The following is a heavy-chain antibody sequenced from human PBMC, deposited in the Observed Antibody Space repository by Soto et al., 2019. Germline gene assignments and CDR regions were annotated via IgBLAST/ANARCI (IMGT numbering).Heavy chain of an antibody. D-gene: IGHD2-15*01. Sequence: QVQLQESGPGLVKPSQTLSLTCTVSGGSISSGDYYWSWIRQPPGKGLEWIGYIYYSGSTYYNPSLKRRVTISVDTSKNQFPLKLSSVTAADTAVYYCARDQANGCSGGSCLGAFDIWGQGTMVTVSS. CDR1: GGSISSGDYY. V-gene: IGHV4-30-4*01. J-gene: IGHJ3*02. CDR2: IYYSGST. CDR3: ARDQANGCSGGSCLGAFDI.